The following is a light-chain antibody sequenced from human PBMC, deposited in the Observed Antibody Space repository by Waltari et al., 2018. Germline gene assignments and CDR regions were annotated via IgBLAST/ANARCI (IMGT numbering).Light chain of an antibody. V-gene: IGKV1-39*01. Sequence: IQMTQSQPALSASAGDRVAITCRASQSISDYLHWYQQKPGKAPRVLIHTASSLQRGVPTRFSGSGSGTEVTLTISTLQPEDAATYYCQQSYSSPWTFGQGTKVEIK. CDR1: QSISDY. J-gene: IGKJ1*01. CDR3: QQSYSSPWT. CDR2: TAS.